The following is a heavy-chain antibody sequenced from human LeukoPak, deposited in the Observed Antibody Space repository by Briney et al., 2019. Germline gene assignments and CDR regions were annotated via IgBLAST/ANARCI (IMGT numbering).Heavy chain of an antibody. CDR1: AFSFSTYA. CDR2: ITSSGSVT. Sequence: GGSLRLSCLASAFSFSTYAMNWVRQEPGKGLEWISSITSSGSVTYYIDSVKGRFTISRDNTKNSLYLQMNSLRAEDTAVYYCARFETGPGGVPFDIWGQGTMVTVSS. J-gene: IGHJ3*02. D-gene: IGHD3-16*01. V-gene: IGHV3-21*01. CDR3: ARFETGPGGVPFDI.